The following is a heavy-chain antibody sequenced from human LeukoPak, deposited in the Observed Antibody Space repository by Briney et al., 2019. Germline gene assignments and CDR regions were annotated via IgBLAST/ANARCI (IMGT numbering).Heavy chain of an antibody. CDR1: GGSISSYY. D-gene: IGHD3-10*01. CDR2: IYTGGST. Sequence: PSETLSLTCTVSGGSISSYYWSWIRQPAGKGLEWIGRIYTGGSTNYNPSLKSRVTMSVDTSKNQFSLRLSSVTAADTAIYYCASLRGAYYMDVWGKGTTVTVSS. J-gene: IGHJ6*03. V-gene: IGHV4-4*07. CDR3: ASLRGAYYMDV.